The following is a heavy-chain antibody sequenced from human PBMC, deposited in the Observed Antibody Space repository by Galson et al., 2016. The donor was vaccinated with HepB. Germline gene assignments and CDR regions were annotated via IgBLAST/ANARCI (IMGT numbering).Heavy chain of an antibody. D-gene: IGHD3-16*01. CDR3: AKTMGQDFFDY. CDR1: GFTFSSYA. CDR2: ISGRGGST. J-gene: IGHJ4*02. Sequence: CAASGFTFSSYAMSWVRQAPGKGLEWVSTISGRGGSTYYADSVKGRFTISRDISKNTVYVQMNSLRGEDTAVYYCAKTMGQDFFDYWGQGTLVTVSS. V-gene: IGHV3-23*01.